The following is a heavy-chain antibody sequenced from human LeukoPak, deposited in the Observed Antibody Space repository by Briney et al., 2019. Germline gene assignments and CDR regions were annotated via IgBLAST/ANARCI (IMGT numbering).Heavy chain of an antibody. CDR2: IYYSGST. CDR3: AAQGRYSSGWRADY. J-gene: IGHJ4*02. V-gene: IGHV4-61*08. D-gene: IGHD6-19*01. Sequence: SQTLSLTCTVSGGSISSGGYYWIWIRQHPGKGLEWIGYIYYSGSTNYNPSLKSRVAISVDTSKKQFSLKLSSVTAADTAVYYCAAQGRYSSGWRADYWGQGTLVTVSS. CDR1: GGSISSGGYY.